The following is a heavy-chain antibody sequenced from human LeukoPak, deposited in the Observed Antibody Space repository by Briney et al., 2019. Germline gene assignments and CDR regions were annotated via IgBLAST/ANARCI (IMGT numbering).Heavy chain of an antibody. Sequence: GGSLRLSCAASGFSLSSYAMSWVRQAPGKGLEWVSSISSSSSYIYYADSVKGRFTISRDNAKNSLYLQMNSLRAEDTAVYYCAREGTYCSSTSCSYYFDYWGQGTLVTVSS. D-gene: IGHD2-2*01. CDR2: ISSSSSYI. J-gene: IGHJ4*02. V-gene: IGHV3-21*01. CDR1: GFSLSSYA. CDR3: AREGTYCSSTSCSYYFDY.